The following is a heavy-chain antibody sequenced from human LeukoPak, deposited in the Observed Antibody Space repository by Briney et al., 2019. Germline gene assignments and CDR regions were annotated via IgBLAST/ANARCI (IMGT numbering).Heavy chain of an antibody. Sequence: GGSLRLSCAASGFTFSSYAMSWVRQAPGKGLEWVSAISGSGGGTYYAGSVKGRFTISRDNSKNTLYLQMNSLRAEDTAVYYCAKDINWRPDYWGQGTLVTVSS. D-gene: IGHD1-20*01. CDR1: GFTFSSYA. J-gene: IGHJ4*02. CDR3: AKDINWRPDY. CDR2: ISGSGGGT. V-gene: IGHV3-23*01.